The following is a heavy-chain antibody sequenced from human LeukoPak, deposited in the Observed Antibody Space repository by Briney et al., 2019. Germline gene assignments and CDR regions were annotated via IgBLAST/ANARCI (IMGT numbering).Heavy chain of an antibody. D-gene: IGHD4-11*01. CDR2: IIPIFGTA. V-gene: IGHV1-69*05. J-gene: IGHJ4*02. CDR3: ALLGNYGWYFDY. Sequence: SVKVSCKASGGTFSSYDISWVRQAPGQGLEWMGGIIPIFGTANYAQKFQGRVTITTDESTSAAYMELSSLRSEDTAVYYCALLGNYGWYFDYWGQGTLVTVSS. CDR1: GGTFSSYD.